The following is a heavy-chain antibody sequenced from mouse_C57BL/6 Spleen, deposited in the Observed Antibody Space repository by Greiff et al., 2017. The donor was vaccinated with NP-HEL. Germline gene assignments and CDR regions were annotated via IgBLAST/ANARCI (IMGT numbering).Heavy chain of an antibody. J-gene: IGHJ4*01. CDR1: GFTFTDYY. CDR3: ASPYAMDY. Sequence: EVKLMESGGGLVQPGGSLSLSCAASGFTFTDYYMSWVRQPPGKALEWLGFIRNKANGYTTEYSASVKGRFTISRDNSQSILYLQMNALRAEDSATYYCASPYAMDYWGQGTSVTVSS. CDR2: IRNKANGYTT. V-gene: IGHV7-3*01.